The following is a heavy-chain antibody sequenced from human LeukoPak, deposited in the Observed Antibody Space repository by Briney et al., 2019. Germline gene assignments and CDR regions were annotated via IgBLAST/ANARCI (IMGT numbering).Heavy chain of an antibody. CDR1: GFTFSSYG. CDR2: IKEDGSEK. V-gene: IGHV3-7*04. D-gene: IGHD3-3*01. J-gene: IGHJ4*02. CDR3: ARAYYDFWSALPDY. Sequence: PGGSLRLSCAASGFTFSSYGMHWVRQAPGKGLEWVANIKEDGSEKYYVDSVKGRFTISRDNAKNSLYLQMNSLRAEDTAVYYCARAYYDFWSALPDYWGQGTLVTVSS.